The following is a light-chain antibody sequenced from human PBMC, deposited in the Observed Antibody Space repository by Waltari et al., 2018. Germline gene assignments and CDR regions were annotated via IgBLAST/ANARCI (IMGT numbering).Light chain of an antibody. CDR3: QQYNSYRA. CDR1: QSISFW. J-gene: IGKJ1*01. CDR2: KAS. Sequence: DIQMTPSPSTLSASVGDSVTITCRASQSISFWLAWYQQKPEKAPKLLIYKASSLESGVRSRFSGSGSGTEFTRTISSLQPDDFATYYCQQYNSYRAFGQGTKVEIK. V-gene: IGKV1-5*03.